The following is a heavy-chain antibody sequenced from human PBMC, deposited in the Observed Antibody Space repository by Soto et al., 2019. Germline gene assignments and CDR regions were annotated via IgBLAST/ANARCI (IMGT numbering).Heavy chain of an antibody. Sequence: EVQLVESGGGLVKPGGSLRLSCAASGFTFSSYSMNWVRQAPGKGLEWVSSISSSSSYIYYADSVKGRFTISRDNAKNSLYLQMNNLRAEDTAVYYCARDGADILTGYYYYYGIDVWGQGTTVTVSS. CDR3: ARDGADILTGYYYYYGIDV. CDR1: GFTFSSYS. J-gene: IGHJ6*02. CDR2: ISSSSSYI. D-gene: IGHD3-9*01. V-gene: IGHV3-21*01.